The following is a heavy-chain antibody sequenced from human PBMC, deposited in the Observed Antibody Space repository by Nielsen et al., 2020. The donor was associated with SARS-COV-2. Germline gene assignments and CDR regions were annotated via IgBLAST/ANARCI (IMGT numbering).Heavy chain of an antibody. J-gene: IGHJ4*02. CDR1: GFTFSSYA. CDR3: ARALSMGY. Sequence: GESLKISCAASGFTFSSYAMSWVRQAPGKGLEWVANIKQDGSEKYYVDSVKGRFTISRDNAKNSLYLQMNSLRAEDTAVYYCARALSMGYWGQGTLVTVSS. V-gene: IGHV3-7*03. CDR2: IKQDGSEK. D-gene: IGHD2/OR15-2a*01.